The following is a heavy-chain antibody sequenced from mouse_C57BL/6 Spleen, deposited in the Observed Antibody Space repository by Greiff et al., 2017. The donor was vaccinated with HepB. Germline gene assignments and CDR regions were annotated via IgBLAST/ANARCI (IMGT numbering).Heavy chain of an antibody. CDR2: INPNNGGT. CDR1: GYTFTDYN. J-gene: IGHJ1*03. D-gene: IGHD1-1*01. V-gene: IGHV1-18*01. CDR3: ARWATVVPLGYFDV. Sequence: EVQLQQSGPELVKPGASVKIPCKASGYTFTDYNMDWVKQSHGKSLEWIGDINPNNGGTIYNQKFKGKATLIVDKSSSTAYMELRSLTSEDTAVYYWARWATVVPLGYFDVWGTGTTVTVSS.